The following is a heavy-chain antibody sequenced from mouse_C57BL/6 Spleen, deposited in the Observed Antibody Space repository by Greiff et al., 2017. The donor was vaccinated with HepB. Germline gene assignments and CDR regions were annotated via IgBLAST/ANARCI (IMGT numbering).Heavy chain of an antibody. D-gene: IGHD1-1*01. CDR3: TRERDYGSSYEDYAMDY. CDR1: GFTFSSYA. CDR2: ISSGGDYI. J-gene: IGHJ4*01. V-gene: IGHV5-9-1*02. Sequence: EVKLVESGEGLVKPGGSLKLSCAASGFTFSSYAMSWVRQTPEKRLEWVAYISSGGDYIYYADTVKGRFTISRDNARNTLYLQMSSLKSEDTAMYYCTRERDYGSSYEDYAMDYWGQGTSVTVSS.